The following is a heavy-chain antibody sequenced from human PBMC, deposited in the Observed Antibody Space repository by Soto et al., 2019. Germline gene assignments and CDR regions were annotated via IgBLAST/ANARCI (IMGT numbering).Heavy chain of an antibody. V-gene: IGHV4-38-2*02. J-gene: IGHJ4*02. D-gene: IGHD3-22*01. CDR3: AREQIYYYDRSMPGAPEEY. Sequence: NPSETLSLTCAVSGYSISSGYYWGWIRQPPGKGLEWIGSIYHSGSTYYNPSLKSRVTISVDTSKNQFSLKLSSVTAADTAVYYCAREQIYYYDRSMPGAPEEYWGQGTLVTSPQ. CDR1: GYSISSGYY. CDR2: IYHSGST.